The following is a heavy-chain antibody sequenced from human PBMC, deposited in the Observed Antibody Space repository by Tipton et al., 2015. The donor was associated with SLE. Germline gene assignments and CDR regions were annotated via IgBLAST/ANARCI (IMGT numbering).Heavy chain of an antibody. D-gene: IGHD6-13*01. CDR1: GGSLSGYY. V-gene: IGHV4-34*01. J-gene: IGHJ4*02. CDR2: INHSGST. Sequence: TLSLTCAVYGGSLSGYYWSWIRQPPGKGLEWIGEINHSGSTNYNPSLKSRVTISVDTPKNQFSLKLSSVTAADTAVYYCARHKSIAAAPGYFDYWGQGTLVTVSS. CDR3: ARHKSIAAAPGYFDY.